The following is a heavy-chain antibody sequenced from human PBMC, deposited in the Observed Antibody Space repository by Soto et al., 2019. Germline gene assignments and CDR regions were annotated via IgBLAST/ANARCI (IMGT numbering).Heavy chain of an antibody. Sequence: QVQLQQWGAGLLKPSETLSLTCVVYGGSLSGYYWSWIRQPPGKGLEWIGEIKDGGLTNYSPSLKSRAPISVHRPKTQFSLKLHSVTAADTAVYYCARGHEGVVATHWDQGALVTVSS. D-gene: IGHD5-12*01. CDR3: ARGHEGVVATH. CDR2: IKDGGLT. J-gene: IGHJ4*02. CDR1: GGSLSGYY. V-gene: IGHV4-34*01.